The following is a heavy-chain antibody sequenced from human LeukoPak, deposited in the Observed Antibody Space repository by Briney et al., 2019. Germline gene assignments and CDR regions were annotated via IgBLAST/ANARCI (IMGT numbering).Heavy chain of an antibody. CDR2: IYQSGNT. CDR3: AGKYYYDTSGYFYVDW. Sequence: SETLSLTCTVSGYSIGSGYYWGWIRQPPGKGLEWIGSIYQSGNTYHNPSLRSRVTISIDTSKNQFSLKLSSVTAADTAVYYCAGKYYYDTSGYFYVDWWGRGILVTASS. CDR1: GYSIGSGYY. D-gene: IGHD3-22*01. V-gene: IGHV4-38-2*02. J-gene: IGHJ4*02.